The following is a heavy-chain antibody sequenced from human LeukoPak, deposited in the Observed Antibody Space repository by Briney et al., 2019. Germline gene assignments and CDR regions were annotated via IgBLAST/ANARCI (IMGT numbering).Heavy chain of an antibody. Sequence: GGSLRLSCAASGFTFSSYEMNWVRQAPGKGLEWVSYISSSGRTIYYADSVKGRFTISRDNAKNSLYLQMNSLRAEDTAVYYCARGWGRYDNWGQGTLVTVSS. J-gene: IGHJ4*02. CDR2: ISSSGRTI. D-gene: IGHD3-16*01. V-gene: IGHV3-48*03. CDR3: ARGWGRYDN. CDR1: GFTFSSYE.